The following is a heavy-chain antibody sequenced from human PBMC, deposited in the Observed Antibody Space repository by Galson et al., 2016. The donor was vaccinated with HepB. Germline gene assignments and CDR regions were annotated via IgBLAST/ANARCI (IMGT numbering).Heavy chain of an antibody. J-gene: IGHJ5*02. D-gene: IGHD2-15*01. CDR2: ISGDNGNT. Sequence: SVKVSCKASGYTFTSYGISWVRQAPGQGLEWMGWISGDNGNTNYAQKLQGRVTMTKDTSTSTAYMELRSLRSDDTAVYYCALGYCSGGSCYRNWFDPWGLGTLVTVSS. CDR3: ALGYCSGGSCYRNWFDP. CDR1: GYTFTSYG. V-gene: IGHV1-18*01.